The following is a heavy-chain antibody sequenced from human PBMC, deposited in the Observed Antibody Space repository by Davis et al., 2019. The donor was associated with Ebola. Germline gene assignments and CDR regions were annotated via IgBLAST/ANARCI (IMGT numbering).Heavy chain of an antibody. J-gene: IGHJ4*02. D-gene: IGHD1-1*01. CDR2: IYPGDSDT. CDR1: GYSFTNYW. Sequence: PGGSLRLSCKGSGYSFTNYWIGWVRQMPGKGLEWMGIIYPGDSDTRYSPSFQGRVTISADNSVNAAYLLWNSLRASDTAMYYCARATTGTIKPYYFDYWGQGTLVTVSS. V-gene: IGHV5-51*01. CDR3: ARATTGTIKPYYFDY.